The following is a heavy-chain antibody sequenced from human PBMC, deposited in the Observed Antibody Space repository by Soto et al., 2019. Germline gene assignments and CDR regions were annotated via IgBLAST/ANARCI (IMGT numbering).Heavy chain of an antibody. CDR1: GGTFSSYA. V-gene: IGHV1-69*13. CDR2: IIPIFGTA. CDR3: ASRRIILTGYYNSYYYYGMDV. D-gene: IGHD3-9*01. J-gene: IGHJ6*02. Sequence: SVKVSCKASGGTFSSYAISWVRQAPGQGLEWMGGIIPIFGTANYAQKFQGRVTITADESTSTAYMELSSLRSEDTAVYYCASRRIILTGYYNSYYYYGMDVWGQGTTVTVSS.